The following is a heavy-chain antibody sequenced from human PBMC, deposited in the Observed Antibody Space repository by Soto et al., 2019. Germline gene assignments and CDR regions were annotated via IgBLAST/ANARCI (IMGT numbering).Heavy chain of an antibody. CDR3: AEERQRGHNWFDP. J-gene: IGHJ5*02. D-gene: IGHD6-25*01. CDR1: GGSISSVDYY. Sequence: SETLCLTCPVSGGSISSVDYYWSWIRQPPGKGLEWIGYIYYSGSTYYNPSLKSRVTISVDTSKNQFSLKLSSVTAADTAVYYFAEERQRGHNWFDPGGQGTLVTVFS. CDR2: IYYSGST. V-gene: IGHV4-30-4*01.